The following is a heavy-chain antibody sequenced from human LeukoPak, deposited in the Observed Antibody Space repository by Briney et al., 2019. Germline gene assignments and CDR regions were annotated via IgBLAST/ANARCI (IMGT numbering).Heavy chain of an antibody. CDR1: GFTFSNYA. D-gene: IGHD6-13*01. CDR3: AKAPMEDSWYIHFDY. V-gene: IGHV3-23*01. J-gene: IGHJ4*02. Sequence: GGSLRLSCAASGFTFSNYAMSWVRQAPGKGLEWVSAITNSGDNTYYADSVKGRFTISRDNSKNTLYLQINSLRAEDTAIYYCAKAPMEDSWYIHFDYWGQGTLVTVSS. CDR2: ITNSGDNT.